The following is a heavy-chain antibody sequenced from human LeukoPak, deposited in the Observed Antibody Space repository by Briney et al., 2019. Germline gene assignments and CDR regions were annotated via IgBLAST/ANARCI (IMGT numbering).Heavy chain of an antibody. CDR3: ARWGPDCSSTSCLQNYYYMDV. CDR1: GYTFTRYD. Sequence: ASVKVSCKASGYTFTRYDINWVRQATGQGLEWMGWMNPNSGNTGYAQKFQGRVTMTRNTSISTAYMELSSLRSEDTAVYYCARWGPDCSSTSCLQNYYYMDVWGKGTTVTVSS. CDR2: MNPNSGNT. D-gene: IGHD2-2*01. J-gene: IGHJ6*03. V-gene: IGHV1-8*01.